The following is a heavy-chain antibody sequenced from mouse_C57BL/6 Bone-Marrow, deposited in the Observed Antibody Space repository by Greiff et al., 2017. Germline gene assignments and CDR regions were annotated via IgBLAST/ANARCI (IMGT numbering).Heavy chain of an antibody. CDR1: GYTFTSSG. J-gene: IGHJ2*01. D-gene: IGHD1-1*01. Sequence: VHVKQSGAELASPGASVKLSCQASGYTFTSSGISWVKQSTGQGLEWIGEISPRSGNTYYNETFKGRATLTAAKSSRTAYMELRSLTSVDSSFCYCPDYYGLPYWGPGTILTVSS. CDR2: ISPRSGNT. V-gene: IGHV1-81*01. CDR3: PDYYGLPY.